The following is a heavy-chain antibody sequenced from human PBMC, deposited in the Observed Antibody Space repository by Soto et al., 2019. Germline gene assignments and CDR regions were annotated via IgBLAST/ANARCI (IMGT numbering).Heavy chain of an antibody. CDR2: IIPISDTT. D-gene: IGHD2-2*01. CDR3: ARSQGSSTSLEIYYYYYYGMDV. J-gene: IGHJ6*02. Sequence: ASVKVSCKVSGGTFSSYAISWVRQAPGQGLEWMGGIIPISDTTNYAQKFQGRVTITADESTSTAYMELSSLRSEDTAVYYCARSQGSSTSLEIYYYYYYGMDVWGQGTTVTVSS. V-gene: IGHV1-69*13. CDR1: GGTFSSYA.